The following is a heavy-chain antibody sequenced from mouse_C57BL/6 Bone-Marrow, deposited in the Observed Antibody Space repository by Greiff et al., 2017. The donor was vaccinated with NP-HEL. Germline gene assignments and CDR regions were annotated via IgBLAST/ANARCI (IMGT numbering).Heavy chain of an antibody. Sequence: VQLKESGGDLVKPGGSLKLSCAASGFTFSSYGMSWVRQTPDKRLEWVATISSGGSYTYYPDSVKGRFTISRDNAKNTLYLQMSSLKSEDTAMYYCARGNPGFAYWGQGTLVTVSA. V-gene: IGHV5-6*01. J-gene: IGHJ3*01. CDR2: ISSGGSYT. CDR3: ARGNPGFAY. CDR1: GFTFSSYG.